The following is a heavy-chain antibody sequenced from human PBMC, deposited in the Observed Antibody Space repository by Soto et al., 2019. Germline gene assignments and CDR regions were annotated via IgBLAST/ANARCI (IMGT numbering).Heavy chain of an antibody. V-gene: IGHV3-23*01. CDR1: GFAFSTYA. J-gene: IGHJ4*02. Sequence: EVQLLESGGGLVQPGGSLRLSCAASGFAFSTYAMSWVRQAPGKGLEWISGFSDGGSSTYYADSVKGRFTISRDNSKSTLYLQMNSLRAEDTAKYYCVKEGGIGGYSPNYFDYWGQGTLVTVSS. CDR2: FSDGGSST. CDR3: VKEGGIGGYSPNYFDY. D-gene: IGHD5-12*01.